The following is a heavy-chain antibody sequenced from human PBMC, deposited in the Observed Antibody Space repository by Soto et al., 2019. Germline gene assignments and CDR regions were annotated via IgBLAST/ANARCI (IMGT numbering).Heavy chain of an antibody. J-gene: IGHJ4*02. Sequence: ASVKLSCEVCGYRHTDLSMHWVRQAPGKGLEWMGGFDPEDGETIYAQKFQGRVTMTEDTSTDTAYMELSSLRSEDTAVYYCATGGIYGSGSYAFDYWGQGTLVTVSS. CDR2: FDPEDGET. CDR1: GYRHTDLS. V-gene: IGHV1-24*01. CDR3: ATGGIYGSGSYAFDY. D-gene: IGHD3-10*01.